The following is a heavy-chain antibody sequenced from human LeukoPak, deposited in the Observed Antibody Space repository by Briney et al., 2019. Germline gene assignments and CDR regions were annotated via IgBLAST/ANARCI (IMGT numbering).Heavy chain of an antibody. CDR3: ERSMFDY. V-gene: IGHV4-38-2*01. CDR1: GYSISSGYY. J-gene: IGHJ4*02. Sequence: SETLSLTCAVSGYSISSGYYWGWIRQPPGKGLEWIGSIYHSGSTYYNPSLKSRVTISVDTSKNQFSLKLSSVTAADTAVYYCERSMFDYWGQGTLVTVSS. D-gene: IGHD2/OR15-2a*01. CDR2: IYHSGST.